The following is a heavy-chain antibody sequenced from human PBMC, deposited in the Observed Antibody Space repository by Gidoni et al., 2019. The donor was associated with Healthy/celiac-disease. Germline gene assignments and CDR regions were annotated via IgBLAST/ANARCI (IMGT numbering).Heavy chain of an antibody. Sequence: EVQLVESGGGLVKPGGSLRLSCAASGFTLRNARLHWVRQAPGKGLEWGGRIKSKTDGGTTDYAAPVKGRFTISRDDSKNTLYLQMNSLKTEDTAVYYCTTDLHYYDSSGYYTRDYWGQGTLVTVSS. CDR2: IKSKTDGGTT. V-gene: IGHV3-15*07. CDR1: GFTLRNAR. CDR3: TTDLHYYDSSGYYTRDY. D-gene: IGHD3-22*01. J-gene: IGHJ4*02.